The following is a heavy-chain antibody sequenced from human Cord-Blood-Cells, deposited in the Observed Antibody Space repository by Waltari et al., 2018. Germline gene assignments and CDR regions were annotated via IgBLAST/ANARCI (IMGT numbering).Heavy chain of an antibody. CDR1: GFTFSSYA. CDR3: AREAAAANDY. CDR2: MSYDGSNK. D-gene: IGHD6-13*01. V-gene: IGHV3-30-3*01. J-gene: IGHJ4*02. Sequence: QVQLVESGGGVVQPGRSLRLSCAASGFTFSSYAMHWVRQAPGKGLGWVEVMSYDGSNKYYADSVKGRFTISRDNSKNTLYLQMNSRRAEDTAVYYCAREAAAANDYWGQGTLVTVSS.